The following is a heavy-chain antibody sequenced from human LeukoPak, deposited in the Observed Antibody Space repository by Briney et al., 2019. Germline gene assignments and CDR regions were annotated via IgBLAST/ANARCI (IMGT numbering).Heavy chain of an antibody. CDR2: ISSSSSYI. V-gene: IGHV3-21*01. Sequence: GGSLRLSCAASGFTFSSYSMNWVRQAPGKGLEWVSSISSSSSYIYYADSVKGRFIISRDNAKNSLYLQMNSLRAEDTAVYYCARGVGVNGGAFDLWGQGTMVIVSS. CDR3: ARGVGVNGGAFDL. CDR1: GFTFSSYS. J-gene: IGHJ3*01. D-gene: IGHD3-10*01.